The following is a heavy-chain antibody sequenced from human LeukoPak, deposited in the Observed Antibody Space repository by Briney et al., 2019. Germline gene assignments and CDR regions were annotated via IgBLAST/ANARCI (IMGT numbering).Heavy chain of an antibody. CDR1: GGSIARSHYY. CDR3: TTRDWIWTGEHGY. D-gene: IGHD3/OR15-3a*01. J-gene: IGHJ4*02. V-gene: IGHV4-39*01. Sequence: SETLSLTCAVSGGSIARSHYYWSWIRQPPGKGLEWIGSSDDSGRTYYNPSLKGRVTISVDTSKNQFSLKVTSVTAADTAAYYCTTRDWIWTGEHGYWGQGTLVTVSS. CDR2: SDDSGRT.